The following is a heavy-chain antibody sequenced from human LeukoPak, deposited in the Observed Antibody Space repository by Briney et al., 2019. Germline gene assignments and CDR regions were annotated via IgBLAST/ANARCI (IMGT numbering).Heavy chain of an antibody. CDR1: GFTFDDYA. CDR3: AKSLRARDYYYYGMDV. CDR2: ISGDGGST. J-gene: IGHJ6*02. V-gene: IGHV3-43*02. D-gene: IGHD3-10*01. Sequence: LRLSCAASGFTFDDYAMHWVRQAPGKGLEWVSLISGDGGSTYYADSVKGRFTISRDNSKNSLYLQMNSLRTEDTALYYCAKSLRARDYYYYGMDVWGQGTTVTVSS.